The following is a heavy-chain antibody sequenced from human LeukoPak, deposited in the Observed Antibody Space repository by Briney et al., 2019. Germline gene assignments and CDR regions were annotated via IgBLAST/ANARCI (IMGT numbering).Heavy chain of an antibody. Sequence: ASVKASCKASGYTFTGYYMHWVRQAPGQGLEWMGWINPNSGGTNYAQKFQGRVTMTRDTSISTAYMELSRLRPDDTAVYYCARDTAMVTGNWFDPWGQGTLVTVSS. V-gene: IGHV1-2*02. D-gene: IGHD5-18*01. CDR3: ARDTAMVTGNWFDP. J-gene: IGHJ5*02. CDR1: GYTFTGYY. CDR2: INPNSGGT.